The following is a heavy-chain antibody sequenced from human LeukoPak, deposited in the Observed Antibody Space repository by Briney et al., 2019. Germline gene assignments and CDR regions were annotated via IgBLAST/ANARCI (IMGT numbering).Heavy chain of an antibody. J-gene: IGHJ4*02. V-gene: IGHV1-8*01. D-gene: IGHD2-8*01. Sequence: ASVKVSCKASGYTLTSYDINWVRQATGQGLEWMGWMNPNSGNTGYAQKFQGRVTMTRNTSISTAYMELSSLRSGDTAVYYCARVGLVYARAPRLADYWGQGTLVTVSS. CDR2: MNPNSGNT. CDR1: GYTLTSYD. CDR3: ARVGLVYARAPRLADY.